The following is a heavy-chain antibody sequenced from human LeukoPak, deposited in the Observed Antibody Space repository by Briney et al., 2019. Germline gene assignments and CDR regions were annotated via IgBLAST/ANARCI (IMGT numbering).Heavy chain of an antibody. D-gene: IGHD2-15*01. Sequence: GGSLRLSCAASGFTFSSYEMNWVRQAPGKGLEWVSYISSSGSTIYYADSVKGRFTISRDNAKNSLYLQMISLRAEDTAVYYGAKKGGGSLNYYYYMEVWGKGTTVTISS. CDR1: GFTFSSYE. CDR2: ISSSGSTI. CDR3: AKKGGGSLNYYYYMEV. J-gene: IGHJ6*03. V-gene: IGHV3-48*03.